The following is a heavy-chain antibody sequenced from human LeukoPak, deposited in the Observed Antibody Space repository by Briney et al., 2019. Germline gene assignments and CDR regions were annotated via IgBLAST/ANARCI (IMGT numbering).Heavy chain of an antibody. Sequence: SETLSLTCTVSGCSISSSSYYWGWIRQPPGKGLEWIGSIYYSGSTYYNPSLKSRVTISVDTSKNQFSLKLSSVTAADTAVYYCASGYYDSSGYGGFDYWGQGTLVTVSS. CDR2: IYYSGST. CDR3: ASGYYDSSGYGGFDY. D-gene: IGHD3-22*01. V-gene: IGHV4-39*07. J-gene: IGHJ4*02. CDR1: GCSISSSSYY.